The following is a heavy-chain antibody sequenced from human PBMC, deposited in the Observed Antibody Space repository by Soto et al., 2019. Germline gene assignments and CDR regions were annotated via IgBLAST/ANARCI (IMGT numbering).Heavy chain of an antibody. Sequence: SETLSLTCAVSGGSISSGGYSWSWIRQPPGKGLEWIGYIYHSGSTYYNPSLKSRVTISVDRPNNQFSLKLRSVTAADTAIYYCAGDIRSGSYRFDYWGQGTLVTVS. V-gene: IGHV4-30-2*01. J-gene: IGHJ4*02. CDR2: IYHSGST. CDR3: AGDIRSGSYRFDY. CDR1: GGSISSGGYS. D-gene: IGHD1-26*01.